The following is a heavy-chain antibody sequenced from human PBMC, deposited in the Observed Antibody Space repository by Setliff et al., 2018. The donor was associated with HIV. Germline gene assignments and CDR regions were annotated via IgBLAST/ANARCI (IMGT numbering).Heavy chain of an antibody. CDR1: GASITSGEYS. CDR3: ARVNSDPSLGEDGDYYFDH. V-gene: IGHV4-31*03. CDR2: IHSSGNT. D-gene: IGHD2-21*02. J-gene: IGHJ4*02. Sequence: PSETLSLTCTVSGASITSGEYSWTWIRQHPGKGLEWIGYIHSSGNTYNSPSLKSRSSISVDTSENSFSLKVSAVTAADTAVYYGARVNSDPSLGEDGDYYFDHWGRGTLVTVSS.